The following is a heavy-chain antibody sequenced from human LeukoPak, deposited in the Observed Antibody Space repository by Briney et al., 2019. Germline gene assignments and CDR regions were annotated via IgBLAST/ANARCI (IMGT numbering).Heavy chain of an antibody. CDR1: GVSLRTSVMC. V-gene: IGHV2-70*11. J-gene: IGHJ4*02. CDR2: IDWDDDK. CDR3: ARTMVREVMTIVY. D-gene: IGHD3-10*01. Sequence: QTLTLTCTFSGVSLRTSVMCAGWICHPPGKALEWLVCIDWDDDKYYRPSLKTRHPISEDPSKNQVVLTVTSMDSGDTATYYCARTMVREVMTIVYLGRATLV.